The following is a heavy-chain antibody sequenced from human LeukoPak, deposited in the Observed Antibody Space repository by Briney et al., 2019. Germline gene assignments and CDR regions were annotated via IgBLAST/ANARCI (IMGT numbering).Heavy chain of an antibody. D-gene: IGHD6-13*01. J-gene: IGHJ4*02. CDR3: ASNGYSSSWYFDY. CDR2: IYSGGST. Sequence: PGGSLRLSCAASGFTFSSYEMNWVRQAPGKGLEWVSVIYSGGSTYYADSVKGRFTISRDNSKNTLYLQMSSLRAEDTAVYYCASNGYSSSWYFDYWGQGTLVTVSS. V-gene: IGHV3-53*01. CDR1: GFTFSSYE.